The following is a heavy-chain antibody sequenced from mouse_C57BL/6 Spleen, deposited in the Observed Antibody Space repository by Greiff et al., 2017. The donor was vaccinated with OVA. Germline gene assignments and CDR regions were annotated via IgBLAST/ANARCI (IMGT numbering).Heavy chain of an antibody. CDR3: ASAGDGYPFDY. CDR1: GYSITSGYY. J-gene: IGHJ2*01. Sequence: EVKLLESGPGLVKPSQSLSLTCSVTGYSITSGYYWNWIRQFPGNKLEWMGYISYDGSNNYNPSLKNRISITRDTSKNQFFLKLNSVTTEDTATYYCASAGDGYPFDYWGQGTTLTVSS. V-gene: IGHV3-6*01. CDR2: ISYDGSN. D-gene: IGHD2-3*01.